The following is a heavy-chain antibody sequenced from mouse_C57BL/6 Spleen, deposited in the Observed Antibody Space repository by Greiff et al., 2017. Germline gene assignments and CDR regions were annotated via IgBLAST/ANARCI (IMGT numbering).Heavy chain of an antibody. V-gene: IGHV1-54*01. CDR2: INPGSGGT. CDR1: GYAFTNYL. Sequence: VQLQQSGAELVRPGTSVKVSCKASGYAFTNYLIEWVKQRPGQGLEWIGVINPGSGGTNYNEKFKGKATLTADKSSSTAYMQLISLTSEDSAVYFSARLCATVFDYWGQGTSLTVSS. D-gene: IGHD1-1*01. CDR3: ARLCATVFDY. J-gene: IGHJ2*02.